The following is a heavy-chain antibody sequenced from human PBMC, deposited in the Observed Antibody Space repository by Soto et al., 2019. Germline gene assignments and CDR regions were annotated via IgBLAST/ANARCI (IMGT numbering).Heavy chain of an antibody. V-gene: IGHV1-3*01. D-gene: IGHD1-1*01. Sequence: ASVKVSCKASGYTFTHFAMHWVRQAPGQGLEWMGWINADTGNTKYSQKFQDRVTITRDTSANTAYMELSRLRSADTAVYYCARGGQKTATLFYWGQGTLVTVSS. J-gene: IGHJ4*02. CDR1: GYTFTHFA. CDR3: ARGGQKTATLFY. CDR2: INADTGNT.